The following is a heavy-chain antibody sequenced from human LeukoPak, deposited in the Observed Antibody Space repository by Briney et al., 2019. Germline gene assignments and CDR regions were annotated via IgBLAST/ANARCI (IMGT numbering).Heavy chain of an antibody. V-gene: IGHV4-38-2*02. J-gene: IGHJ4*02. CDR2: IYHSGST. D-gene: IGHD3-22*01. CDR1: IYSISSGYY. Sequence: KPSETLSLTCAVPIYSISSGYYWGWIRQPPGKGLEWIGSIYHSGSTYYNPSLKSRVTISVDTSKNQFSLKLSSVTAADTAVYYCARDDSMIASDYWGQGTLVTVSS. CDR3: ARDDSMIASDY.